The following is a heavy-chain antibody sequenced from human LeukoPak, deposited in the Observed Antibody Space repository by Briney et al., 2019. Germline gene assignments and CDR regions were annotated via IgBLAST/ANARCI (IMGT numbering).Heavy chain of an antibody. CDR3: ARQRRGAAAGFDY. D-gene: IGHD6-13*01. CDR2: MNPNSGNT. J-gene: IGHJ4*02. V-gene: IGHV1-8*03. Sequence: GASVKLSCKASGYTFTSYDINWVRQATGQGLEWMGWMNPNSGNTGYAQKFQGRVTITRNTSISTAYMELSSLRSEDTAVYYCARQRRGAAAGFDYWGQGTLVTVSS. CDR1: GYTFTSYD.